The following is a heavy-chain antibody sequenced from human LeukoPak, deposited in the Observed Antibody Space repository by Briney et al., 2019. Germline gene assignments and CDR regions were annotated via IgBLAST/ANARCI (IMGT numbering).Heavy chain of an antibody. Sequence: ASVKVSCKASGYTFTSYGISWVRQAPGQGLEWMGWISAYNGNTNYAQKLQGRVTMTTDTSTSTAYMELRSLRSDDTAVYYCARDPRYCSGGSCYSGDKRFDYWGQGTLVTVSS. CDR3: ARDPRYCSGGSCYSGDKRFDY. J-gene: IGHJ4*02. V-gene: IGHV1-18*01. D-gene: IGHD2-15*01. CDR2: ISAYNGNT. CDR1: GYTFTSYG.